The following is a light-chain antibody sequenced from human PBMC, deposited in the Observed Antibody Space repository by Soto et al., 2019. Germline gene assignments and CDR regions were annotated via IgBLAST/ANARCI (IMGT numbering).Light chain of an antibody. CDR3: QQYGSSST. CDR1: QSVSSY. CDR2: DAS. J-gene: IGKJ4*01. Sequence: EIVLTQSPATLSLSPGERATLSCRASQSVSSYFAWYQQKPGQAPRLLIYDASNRATGIPARFSGSGSGTDFTLTISRLEPEDFAVYYCQQYGSSSTFGGGTKV. V-gene: IGKV3-11*01.